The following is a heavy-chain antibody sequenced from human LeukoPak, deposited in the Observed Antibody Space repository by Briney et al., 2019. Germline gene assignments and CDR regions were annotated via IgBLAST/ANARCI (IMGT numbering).Heavy chain of an antibody. CDR1: GGSISSGSYY. V-gene: IGHV4-61*02. D-gene: IGHD2-2*01. J-gene: IGHJ2*01. CDR3: ARFVVPAAMAPYFDL. Sequence: PSQTLSLTWTVSGGSISSGSYYWRWIRQPAGKGLEWIGRIYTSGSTNYNPSLKSRVTISVDTSKNQFSLKLSSVTAADTAVYYCARFVVPAAMAPYFDLWGRGTLVTVSS. CDR2: IYTSGST.